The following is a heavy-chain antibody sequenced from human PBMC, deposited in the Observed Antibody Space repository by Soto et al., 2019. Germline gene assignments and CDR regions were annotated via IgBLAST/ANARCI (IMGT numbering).Heavy chain of an antibody. V-gene: IGHV3-23*01. Sequence: GGSLRLSCAASGFTFSSYALNWVRQAPGKGLEWVSLISGNGDTTYYAGSVKGRFTISRDNSKNTLYLQMNSLRAEDTAVYYCAKTLPIRYQCMDVWGQGTTVTVSS. J-gene: IGHJ6*02. CDR1: GFTFSSYA. D-gene: IGHD2-2*01. CDR2: ISGNGDTT. CDR3: AKTLPIRYQCMDV.